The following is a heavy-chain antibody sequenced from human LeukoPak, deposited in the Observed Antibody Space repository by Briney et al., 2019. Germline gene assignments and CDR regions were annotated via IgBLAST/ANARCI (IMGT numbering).Heavy chain of an antibody. CDR2: IWYDGSNK. CDR3: GRAGVGAIYYFDY. CDR1: GFTFSNYG. Sequence: PGGSLRLSCAASGFTFSNYGMHWVRQAPGKGLEWVALIWYDGSNKYYADSVRGRFTISRDNSKNTLYLQMKSLRVEDTAVYYCGRAGVGAIYYFDYWGQETLVTVSS. D-gene: IGHD1-26*01. V-gene: IGHV3-33*01. J-gene: IGHJ4*02.